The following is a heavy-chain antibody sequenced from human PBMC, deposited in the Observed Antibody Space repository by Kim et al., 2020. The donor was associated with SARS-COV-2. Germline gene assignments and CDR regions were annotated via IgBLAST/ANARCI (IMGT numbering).Heavy chain of an antibody. CDR3: SRDRMVTMVRGATPLNYYYGMDF. V-gene: IGHV3-53*04. J-gene: IGHJ6*02. D-gene: IGHD3-10*01. CDR1: GFTVSSYY. Sequence: GGSLRLSCAASGFTVSSYYMSWVRQAPGKGLEWISIIYTGGTIYYADSAKGRFTISRHNSKNTLYLQMNSLRAADTAVYYCSRDRMVTMVRGATPLNYYYGMDFWGQGTTVTVYS. CDR2: IYTGGTI.